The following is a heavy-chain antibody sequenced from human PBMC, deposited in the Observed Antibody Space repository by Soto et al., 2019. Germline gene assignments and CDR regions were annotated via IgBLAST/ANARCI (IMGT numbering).Heavy chain of an antibody. CDR1: GYTFTSYD. D-gene: IGHD6-6*01. J-gene: IGHJ6*02. V-gene: IGHV1-8*01. CDR2: MNPNSGNT. Sequence: QVQLVQSGAEVKKPGASVKVSCKASGYTFTSYDINWVRQAAGQGLEWMGWMNPNSGNTGYAQKFQGRVTMTRNTSISTAYMELSSLRSEDTAVYYCARTYSSFYYYYGMDVWGQGTTVTVSS. CDR3: ARTYSSFYYYYGMDV.